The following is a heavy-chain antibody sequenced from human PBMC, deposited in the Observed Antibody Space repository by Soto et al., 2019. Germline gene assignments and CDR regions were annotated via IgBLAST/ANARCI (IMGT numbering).Heavy chain of an antibody. J-gene: IGHJ4*02. CDR2: ISAYNGNT. CDR3: ARTLNEWLLGLD. CDR1: GYTFTSYG. D-gene: IGHD3-3*01. Sequence: APVELSCKASGYTFTSYGISWVRKAPGQGLEWMGWISAYNGNTNYAQKFQGRVTMTTDTSTSTAYMELRSLRSDDTAVYYCARTLNEWLLGLDWGQGTLVTVSS. V-gene: IGHV1-18*01.